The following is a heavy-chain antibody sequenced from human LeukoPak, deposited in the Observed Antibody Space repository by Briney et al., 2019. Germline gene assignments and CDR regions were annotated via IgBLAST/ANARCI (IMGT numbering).Heavy chain of an antibody. CDR3: AKVPGRVAGYFDY. CDR1: GFTFSSYW. V-gene: IGHV3-7*01. D-gene: IGHD6-19*01. J-gene: IGHJ4*02. CDR2: IREDGSEK. Sequence: GGSLRLSCAASGFTFSSYWMTWVRQAPGKGLEWVANIREDGSEKYYVDSVKGRFTISRDNSKNTLYPQMNSLRAEDTAVYYCAKVPGRVAGYFDYWGQGTLVTVSS.